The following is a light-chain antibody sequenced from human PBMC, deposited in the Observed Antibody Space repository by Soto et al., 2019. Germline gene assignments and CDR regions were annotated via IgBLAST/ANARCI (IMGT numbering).Light chain of an antibody. V-gene: IGLV2-14*01. CDR2: DVS. Sequence: QSALTQPASVSGSPGQSITISCTGTSSDVGGYNYVSWYQQHPGKAPRLMIYDVSNRPSGVSNRFSGSKSGNTASLTISGLQAEDKADYYCSSYTISSTLMVFGGGTKVTVL. J-gene: IGLJ2*01. CDR1: SSDVGGYNY. CDR3: SSYTISSTLMV.